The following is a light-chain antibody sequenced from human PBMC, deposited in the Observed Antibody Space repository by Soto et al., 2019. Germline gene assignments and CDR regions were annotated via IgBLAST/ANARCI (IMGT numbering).Light chain of an antibody. CDR3: RQSYRTPIT. Sequence: DIQMTQSPSSLSASVGDRVTITCRASQSISSHLNWDQQKPGKAPKFLIYAASSLQSGVPSRFSGSGYGTDFTLTISTLQTEDFATSYCRQSYRTPITFGQGTRLE. CDR1: QSISSH. CDR2: AAS. J-gene: IGKJ5*01. V-gene: IGKV1-39*01.